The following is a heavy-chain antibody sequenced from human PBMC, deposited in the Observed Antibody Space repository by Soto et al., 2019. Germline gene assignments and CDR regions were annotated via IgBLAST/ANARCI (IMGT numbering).Heavy chain of an antibody. J-gene: IGHJ6*02. Sequence: SVKVSCKASGFTFTSSAVQWARQARGQRLEWIGWIVVGSGNTNYAQKFQERVTITRDMSTSTAYMELSSLRSEDTAVYYCAVGYSGYDSAVAGGYYYGMDVWGQGTTVTVSS. CDR1: GFTFTSSA. D-gene: IGHD5-12*01. V-gene: IGHV1-58*01. CDR2: IVVGSGNT. CDR3: AVGYSGYDSAVAGGYYYGMDV.